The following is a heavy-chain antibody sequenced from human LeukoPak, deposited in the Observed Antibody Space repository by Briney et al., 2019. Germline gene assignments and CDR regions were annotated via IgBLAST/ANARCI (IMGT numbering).Heavy chain of an antibody. D-gene: IGHD3-22*01. CDR3: ARQAPPYDSSGYFDY. J-gene: IGHJ4*02. CDR2: INPNSGGT. V-gene: IGHV1-2*02. CDR1: GYTFTGYY. Sequence: ASVKVSCKASGYTFTGYYMHWVRQAPGQGIEWMGWINPNSGGTNYAQKFQGRVTMTRDTSISTAYMELSRLRSDDTAVYYCARQAPPYDSSGYFDYWGQGTLVTVSS.